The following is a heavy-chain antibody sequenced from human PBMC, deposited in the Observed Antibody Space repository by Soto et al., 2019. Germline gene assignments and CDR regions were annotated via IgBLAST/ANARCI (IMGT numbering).Heavy chain of an antibody. D-gene: IGHD2-8*01. CDR2: INPKSGGT. Sequence: ASVKVSCKASGYSFTDYHIHWVRQAPGQGLEWLGRINPKSGGTSTAQKFQGWVTMTTDTSISTASMELTRLTSDDTAIYYCARGDSTDCSKGVCSFFYNHDMDVWGQGTPVTVSS. CDR3: ARGDSTDCSKGVCSFFYNHDMDV. V-gene: IGHV1-2*04. J-gene: IGHJ6*02. CDR1: GYSFTDYH.